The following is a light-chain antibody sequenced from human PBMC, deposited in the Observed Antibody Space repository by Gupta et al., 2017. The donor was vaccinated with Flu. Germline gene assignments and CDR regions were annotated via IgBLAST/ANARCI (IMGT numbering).Light chain of an antibody. CDR2: DVN. CDR3: CSYAGGYTLV. CDR1: NSDVGYYNY. V-gene: IGLV2-11*01. Sequence: QSALTQPRSLSGSPGQSVTISCTGTNSDVGYYNYVSWYQQKPGKVPKLMIYDVNRRPSGVPDRFSGSKSGNTASLTISGLQSEDEADYYCCSYAGGYTLVFGGGTKLTVL. J-gene: IGLJ2*01.